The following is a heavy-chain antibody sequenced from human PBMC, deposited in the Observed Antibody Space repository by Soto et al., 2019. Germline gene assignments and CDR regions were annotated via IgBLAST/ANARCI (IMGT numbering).Heavy chain of an antibody. V-gene: IGHV3-48*02. CDR1: GFTFSSFS. CDR3: ARGVWNDLFDK. J-gene: IGHJ4*02. CDR2: ISLSSSSI. D-gene: IGHD1-1*01. Sequence: EVQLVESGGALVQPGGSLRLSCTASGFTFSSFSMNWVRQAPGRGLEWVSYISLSSSSISYADSVKGRFTTSRDNAKNSLYLQMNSLRDDDTAVYYCARGVWNDLFDKWGQGTLVTVSS.